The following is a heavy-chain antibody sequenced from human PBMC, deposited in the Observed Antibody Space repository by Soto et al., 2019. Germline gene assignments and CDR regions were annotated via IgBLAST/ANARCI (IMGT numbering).Heavy chain of an antibody. J-gene: IGHJ4*02. CDR2: ISSSSSTI. CDR3: ARTYGDYGVY. CDR1: GFTFSSYS. V-gene: IGHV3-48*01. Sequence: GSLRLSCAASGFTFSSYSMNWVRQAPGKGLEWVSYISSSSSTIYYADSVKGRFTISRDNAKNSLYLQMNSLRAEDTAVYYCARTYGDYGVYWGQGTLVTVSS. D-gene: IGHD4-17*01.